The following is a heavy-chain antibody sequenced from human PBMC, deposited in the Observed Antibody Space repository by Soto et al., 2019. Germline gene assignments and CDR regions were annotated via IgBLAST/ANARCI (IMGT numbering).Heavy chain of an antibody. Sequence: QVQLQESGPGLVKPSGTLSLTCTVSGGSVSSTNWWSLVRQAPGEGLEWIGEIFPSGTTNSNPSLKSRVVISLDASTNHLPLTLDSGTAADTALYFCARHIAVPTTRGFDYWGQGTLVTVSS. CDR3: ARHIAVPTTRGFDY. V-gene: IGHV4-4*02. CDR2: IFPSGTT. J-gene: IGHJ4*02. CDR1: GGSVSSTNW. D-gene: IGHD2-15*01.